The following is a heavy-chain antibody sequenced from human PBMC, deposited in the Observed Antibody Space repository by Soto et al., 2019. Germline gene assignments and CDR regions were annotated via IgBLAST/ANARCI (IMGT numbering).Heavy chain of an antibody. CDR3: ARGAERWLPFDY. Sequence: SETLSLTCTVSGGSISSYYWSWIRQPPGKGLEWIGYIYSSGSTNYNPSLRSRVTISVDTSKNQFSLKLSSVTAADTAVYYCARGAERWLPFDYWGQGTLVTVSS. V-gene: IGHV4-59*01. D-gene: IGHD5-12*01. CDR1: GGSISSYY. J-gene: IGHJ4*02. CDR2: IYSSGST.